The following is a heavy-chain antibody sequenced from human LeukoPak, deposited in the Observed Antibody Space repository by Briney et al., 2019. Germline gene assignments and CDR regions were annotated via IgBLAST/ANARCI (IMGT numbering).Heavy chain of an antibody. CDR2: INHSGST. CDR3: ARDGILGSHDC. J-gene: IGHJ4*02. CDR1: GGSFSGYY. Sequence: PSETLSLTCAVYGGSFSGYYWSWIRQPPGKGLEWIGEINHSGSTNYNPSLKSRVTISVDTSKNQFSLKLSSVTAADTAVYYCARDGILGSHDCWGQGTLVTVSS. V-gene: IGHV4-34*01. D-gene: IGHD3-3*02.